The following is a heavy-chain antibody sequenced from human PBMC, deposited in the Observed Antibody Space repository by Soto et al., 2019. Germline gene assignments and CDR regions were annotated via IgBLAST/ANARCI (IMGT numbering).Heavy chain of an antibody. CDR1: GGSISSSNW. J-gene: IGHJ6*02. Sequence: SETLSLTCAVSGGSISSSNWWSWVRQPPGKGLEWIGEIYHSGSTNYNPSLKSRVTISVDKSKNQFSLKLSSVTAADTAVYYCARKQLRWGYYYYGLDVWGQGTRVTVSS. D-gene: IGHD6-13*01. CDR2: IYHSGST. CDR3: ARKQLRWGYYYYGLDV. V-gene: IGHV4-4*02.